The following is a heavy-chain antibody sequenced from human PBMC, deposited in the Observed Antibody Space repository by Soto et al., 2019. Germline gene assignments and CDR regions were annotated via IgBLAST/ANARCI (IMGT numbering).Heavy chain of an antibody. CDR2: MNPNSGNT. J-gene: IGHJ6*02. D-gene: IGHD6-19*01. V-gene: IGHV1-8*01. Sequence: VKVSCRASGYTFTSYDINWVRQATGQGLEWMGWMNPNSGNTGYAQKFQGRVTMTRNTSISTAYMELSSLRSEDTAVYYCARGGIAVALYYYYYYGMDVWGQGTTVTVSS. CDR3: ARGGIAVALYYYYYYGMDV. CDR1: GYTFTSYD.